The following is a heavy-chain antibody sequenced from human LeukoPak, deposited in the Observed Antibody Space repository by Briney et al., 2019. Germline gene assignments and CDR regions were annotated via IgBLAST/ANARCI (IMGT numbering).Heavy chain of an antibody. Sequence: ASVKVSCKASGYTFTSYYMHWVRQATGQGLEWMGWMNPNSGNTGYAQKFQGRVTITMNTSISTAYMELSSLRSDDTAVYYCARGPVWSGYYYYFDYWGQGALVTVSS. V-gene: IGHV1-8*03. CDR3: ARGPVWSGYYYYFDY. J-gene: IGHJ4*02. CDR2: MNPNSGNT. CDR1: GYTFTSYY. D-gene: IGHD3-3*01.